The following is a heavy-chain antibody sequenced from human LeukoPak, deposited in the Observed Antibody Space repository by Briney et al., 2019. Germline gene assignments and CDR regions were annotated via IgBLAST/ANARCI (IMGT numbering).Heavy chain of an antibody. CDR2: INPSGGST. J-gene: IGHJ4*02. CDR3: ARGGDYGGNSAGSTNFDY. Sequence: GASVKVSCKASGYTFTSYYMHWVRQAPGQGLEWMGMINPSGGSTSYAQKFQGRVTMTRDTSISTAYMELSRLRSDDTAVYYCARGGDYGGNSAGSTNFDYWGQGTLVTVSS. V-gene: IGHV1-46*01. CDR1: GYTFTSYY. D-gene: IGHD4-23*01.